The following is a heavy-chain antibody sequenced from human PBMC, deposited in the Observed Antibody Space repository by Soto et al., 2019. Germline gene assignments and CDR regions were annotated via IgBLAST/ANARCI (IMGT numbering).Heavy chain of an antibody. CDR2: INPSGGSS. Sequence: AASVKVSCKASGYTFTSYYMHWVRQAPGQGLEWMGIINPSGGSSSYAQKFQGRVTMTRDTSTSTVYMELSSLRSEDTAVYYCARVKPGELPLESSFDIWGQGTMVTVSS. CDR3: ARVKPGELPLESSFDI. D-gene: IGHD3-16*02. J-gene: IGHJ3*02. CDR1: GYTFTSYY. V-gene: IGHV1-46*01.